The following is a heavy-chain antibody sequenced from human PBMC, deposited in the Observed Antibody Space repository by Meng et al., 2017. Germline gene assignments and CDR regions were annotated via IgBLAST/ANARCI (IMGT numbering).Heavy chain of an antibody. CDR2: INPSGGST. CDR3: ARGGGSSGWYIDAFDI. J-gene: IGHJ3*02. D-gene: IGHD6-19*01. V-gene: IGHV1-46*01. CDR1: GYTFTSYY. Sequence: ASVKVSCKASGYTFTSYYMHWVRQAPGQGLEWMGIINPSGGSTSYAQTFQGRVTMTRDTSTSTVYMELSSLRSEDTAVYYCARGGGSSGWYIDAFDIWGQGTMVTVSS.